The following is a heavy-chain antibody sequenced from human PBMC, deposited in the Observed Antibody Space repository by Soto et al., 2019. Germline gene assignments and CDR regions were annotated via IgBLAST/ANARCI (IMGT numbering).Heavy chain of an antibody. CDR2: INHSGST. CDR3: ARGFGSSSNWLDP. CDR1: GGSFSGYY. J-gene: IGHJ5*02. D-gene: IGHD1-26*01. V-gene: IGHV4-34*01. Sequence: SETLSLTCAVYGGSFSGYYWSWIRQPPGKGLEWIGEINHSGSTNYNPSLKSRVTISVDTSKNQFSLKLSSVTAADTAVYYCARGFGSSSNWLDPWGQGTLVTVYS.